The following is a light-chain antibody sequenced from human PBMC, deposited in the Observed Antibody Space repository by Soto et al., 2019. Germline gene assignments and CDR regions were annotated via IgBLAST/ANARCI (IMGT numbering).Light chain of an antibody. J-gene: IGKJ1*01. CDR1: QSVLYSSNNKNF. V-gene: IGKV4-1*01. Sequence: DIVMTQSPDSLAVSLGERATINCKSSQSVLYSSNNKNFLAWYQQKPGQPPKLLIYWASTRESGVPDRFSGSGSGTDFTLTITSLQAEDGAVYYCQPYYSAPCTFGQGTKVEIK. CDR2: WAS. CDR3: QPYYSAPCT.